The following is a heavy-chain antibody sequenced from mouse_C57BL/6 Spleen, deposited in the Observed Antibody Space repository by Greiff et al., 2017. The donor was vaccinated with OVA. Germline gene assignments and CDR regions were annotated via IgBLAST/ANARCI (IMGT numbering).Heavy chain of an antibody. CDR2: INPNNGGT. D-gene: IGHD1-1*01. CDR3: ARRGNYGSLDY. Sequence: VQLQQSGPELVKPGASVKISCKASGYTFTDYYMNWVKQSHGKSLEWIGDINPNNGGTSYNQKFKGKATLTVDKSSSTAYMEHRSLTSEDSAVYYCARRGNYGSLDYWGQGTTLTVSS. CDR1: GYTFTDYY. V-gene: IGHV1-26*01. J-gene: IGHJ2*01.